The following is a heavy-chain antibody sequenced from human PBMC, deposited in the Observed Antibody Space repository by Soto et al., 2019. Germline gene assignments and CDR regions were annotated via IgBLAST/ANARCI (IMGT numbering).Heavy chain of an antibody. CDR2: ISGNDGDT. D-gene: IGHD6-13*01. J-gene: IGHJ2*01. Sequence: EVQLLESGGGLVQPGGSLRLSCAASEFTFSIYAMNWVRQAAGMGLEWVSGISGNDGDTYYADAVKRRFTITRNNFKNMLYLQMNSLRVEDTAIYYCAKEAVAVAGNFDLWGRGTLVSVSA. V-gene: IGHV3-23*01. CDR3: AKEAVAVAGNFDL. CDR1: EFTFSIYA.